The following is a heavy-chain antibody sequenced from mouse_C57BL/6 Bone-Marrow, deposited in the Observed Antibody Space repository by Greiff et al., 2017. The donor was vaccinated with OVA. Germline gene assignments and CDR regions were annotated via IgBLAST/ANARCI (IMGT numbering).Heavy chain of an antibody. V-gene: IGHV5-9*01. J-gene: IGHJ2*01. CDR3: ARHDDYNFDY. CDR1: GFTFSSYT. Sequence: DVHLVESGGGLVKPGGSLKLSCAASGFTFSSYTMSWVRQTPEKRLEWVATISGGGGNTYYPDSVKGRFTISRDNAKNTLYLQMSSLRSEDTALYYCARHDDYNFDYWGQGTTLTVSS. D-gene: IGHD2-4*01. CDR2: ISGGGGNT.